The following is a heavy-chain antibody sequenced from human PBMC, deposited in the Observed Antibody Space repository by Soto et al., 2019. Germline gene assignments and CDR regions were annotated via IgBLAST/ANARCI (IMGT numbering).Heavy chain of an antibody. CDR3: ATWHEREHAYDV. CDR2: LYDVDGS. D-gene: IGHD1-1*01. J-gene: IGHJ3*01. V-gene: IGHV3-53*01. CDR1: GLTISGKKY. Sequence: DVQLVECGGGLIQPGESLRLSCAAFGLTISGKKYVAWVRQAPGKGLEWVSALYDVDGSFYADSVKGRFTTSSDSSKTTVYLQMNDLRPDDTAVYYCATWHEREHAYDVWGQGTTVTVSS.